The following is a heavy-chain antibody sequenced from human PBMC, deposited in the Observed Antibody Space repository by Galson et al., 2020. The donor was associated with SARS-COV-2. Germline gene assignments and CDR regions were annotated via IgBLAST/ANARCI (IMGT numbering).Heavy chain of an antibody. J-gene: IGHJ4*02. CDR1: GFTVSSNY. D-gene: IGHD5-18*01. Sequence: GESLKISCAASGFTVSSNYMSWVRQAPGKGLEWVSVIYSGGSTYYADSVKGRFTISRDNSKNTLYLQMNSLRAEDTAVYYCAREIEGGYSYGPRGYWGQGTLVTVSS. CDR2: IYSGGST. V-gene: IGHV3-53*01. CDR3: AREIEGGYSYGPRGY.